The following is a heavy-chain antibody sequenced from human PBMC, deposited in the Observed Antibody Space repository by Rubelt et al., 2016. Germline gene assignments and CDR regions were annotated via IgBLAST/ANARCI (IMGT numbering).Heavy chain of an antibody. CDR2: IDHSGRT. CDR3: ATEIGGGSGWYHDN. D-gene: IGHD6-19*01. CDR1: GGSFSGYY. J-gene: IGHJ1*01. V-gene: IGHV4-34*01. Sequence: QVQLQQWGAGLLKPSETLSLTCAVYGGSFSGYYWSWIRQPPEKGLEWIGEIDHSGRTTYNPSLKSRVIISVETSKNQFSLKLTSVTAADTALYYCATEIGGGSGWYHDNWGLGTLVTVSS.